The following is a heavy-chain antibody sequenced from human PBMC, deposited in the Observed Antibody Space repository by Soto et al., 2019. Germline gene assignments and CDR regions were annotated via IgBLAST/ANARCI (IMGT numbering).Heavy chain of an antibody. CDR3: TRGLNLFDP. CDR1: GFTISTYW. J-gene: IGHJ5*02. Sequence: GGSLRLSCAASGFTISTYWVTWVRQAPGKGLEWVANINQDGSEKYYVDSVKGRFTISRDNAKNSLYLQMNNLRAEDTAVYYCTRGLNLFDPWGQGTLVTVSS. CDR2: INQDGSEK. V-gene: IGHV3-7*01.